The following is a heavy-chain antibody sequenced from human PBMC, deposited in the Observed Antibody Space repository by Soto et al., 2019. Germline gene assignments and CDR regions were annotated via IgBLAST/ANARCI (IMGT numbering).Heavy chain of an antibody. CDR3: AIDERRYGWYRY. CDR2: ISYDGSNK. Sequence: GGSLRLSCAASGFTFSSYGMHWVRQAPGKGLEWVAVISYDGSNKYYADSVKGRFTISRDNSKNTLYLQMNSLRAEDTAVYYFAIDERRYGWYRYRGQGTLVTLSS. CDR1: GFTFSSYG. J-gene: IGHJ4*02. D-gene: IGHD6-19*01. V-gene: IGHV3-30*03.